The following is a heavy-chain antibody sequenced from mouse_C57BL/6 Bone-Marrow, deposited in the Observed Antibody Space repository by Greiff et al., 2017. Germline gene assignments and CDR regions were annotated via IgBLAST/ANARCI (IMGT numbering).Heavy chain of an antibody. J-gene: IGHJ2*01. Sequence: QVQLQQPGAELVKPGASVKLSCKASGYTFTSYWMQWVKQRPGQGLEWIGEIDPSDSYTNYNQKFKGKATLTVDTSSSTAYMQLSSLTSEDSAVYDCARVGGYFDYWGQGTTLTVSS. CDR3: ARVGGYFDY. CDR1: GYTFTSYW. CDR2: IDPSDSYT. V-gene: IGHV1-50*01.